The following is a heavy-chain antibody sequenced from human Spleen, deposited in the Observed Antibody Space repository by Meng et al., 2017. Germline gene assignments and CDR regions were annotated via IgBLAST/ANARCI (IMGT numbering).Heavy chain of an antibody. D-gene: IGHD2/OR15-2a*01. J-gene: IGHJ6*02. CDR1: GGSFSGYY. CDR2: IDHSGST. V-gene: IGHV4-34*01. Sequence: SETLSLTCAVYGGSFSGYYWSWIRQTPGRGLEWIGEIDHSGSTTYNPSLKSRVTISVDTSKNQFSLKLYSVTAADTAVYYCASPSGTSNSYYYGMDVWGQGTTVTVSS. CDR3: ASPSGTSNSYYYGMDV.